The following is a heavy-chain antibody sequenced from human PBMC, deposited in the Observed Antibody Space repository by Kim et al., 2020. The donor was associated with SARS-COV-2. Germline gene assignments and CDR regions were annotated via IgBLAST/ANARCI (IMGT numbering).Heavy chain of an antibody. V-gene: IGHV3-30*02. J-gene: IGHJ6*02. D-gene: IGHD6-19*01. CDR3: AKSSTGWYWSAMDV. Sequence: ADSGKGRFTISRDNAKNTLYLQMNRLRAEDTAVYYCAKSSTGWYWSAMDVWGQGTTLTVSS.